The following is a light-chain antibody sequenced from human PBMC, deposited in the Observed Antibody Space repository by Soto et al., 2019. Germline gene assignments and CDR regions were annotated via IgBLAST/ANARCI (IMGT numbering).Light chain of an antibody. V-gene: IGKV3-15*01. Sequence: LVTQSARIQIMRSGERAPGYWLASQSVSSNLAWHQQKPGQAPRILMYDASTMDSGISARFSGSGSGTEFTLTICTLQSEDCALYYCQQYHILPITFAEGTRLEIK. CDR2: DAS. CDR3: QQYHILPIT. CDR1: QSVSSN. J-gene: IGKJ5*01.